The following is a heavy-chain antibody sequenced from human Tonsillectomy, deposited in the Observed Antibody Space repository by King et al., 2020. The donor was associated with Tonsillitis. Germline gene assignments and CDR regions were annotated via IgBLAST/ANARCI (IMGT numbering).Heavy chain of an antibody. V-gene: IGHV3-21*01. CDR2: ISSSSYI. D-gene: IGHD2-21*02. CDR3: ARDVPYSYCGGDCYAFDY. CDR1: GFTFSSYS. Sequence: VQLVESGGGLVKPGGSLRLSCAASGFTFSSYSMNWVRQAPGKGLEWVSSISSSSYIYYADSVKGRFTVSRDNAKNSLYLQMNSLRAEDTAVYYCARDVPYSYCGGDCYAFDYWGQGTLVTVSS. J-gene: IGHJ4*02.